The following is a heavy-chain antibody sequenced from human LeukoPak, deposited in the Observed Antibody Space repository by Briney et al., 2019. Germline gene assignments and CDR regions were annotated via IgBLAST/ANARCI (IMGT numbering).Heavy chain of an antibody. J-gene: IGHJ6*03. V-gene: IGHV1-2*02. CDR1: GYTFTAYS. CDR3: ARDRGYTAMVPWYYMDV. D-gene: IGHD5-18*01. CDR2: INPNSGGT. Sequence: ASVKLSCKASGYTFTAYSMHWVRQAPGHGLEWMGWINPNSGGTNYAQKFQGRVTMTRDTSISTAYMELSRLRSEDTAVYFCARDRGYTAMVPWYYMDVWGKGTTVTISS.